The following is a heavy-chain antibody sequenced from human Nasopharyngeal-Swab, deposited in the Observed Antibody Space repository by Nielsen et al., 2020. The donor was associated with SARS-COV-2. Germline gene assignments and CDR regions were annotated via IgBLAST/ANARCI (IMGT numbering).Heavy chain of an antibody. D-gene: IGHD1-20*01. Sequence: GGSLRLSCAASGFIFSSDAMSWVRQAPAKGLEWVSAISFSGQSRHYAESVKGRFTISRDNSKNTLYLQMNSLRAEDTAVYYCAKYNWNTMATFDPWGQRTLVTVSS. V-gene: IGHV3-23*01. CDR2: ISFSGQSR. CDR3: AKYNWNTMATFDP. CDR1: GFIFSSDA. J-gene: IGHJ5*02.